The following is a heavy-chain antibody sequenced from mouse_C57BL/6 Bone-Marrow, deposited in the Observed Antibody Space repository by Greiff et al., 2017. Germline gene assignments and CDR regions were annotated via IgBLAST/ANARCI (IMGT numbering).Heavy chain of an antibody. CDR2: IRNKANGYTT. D-gene: IGHD1-1*01. CDR1: GFTFTDYY. V-gene: IGHV7-3*01. Sequence: EVKVVDSGGGLVQPGGSLSLSCAASGFTFTDYYMSWVRQPPGKALEWLGFIRNKANGYTTEYSASVKGRFTISRDNSQSILYLQMNALRAEDSATYYCARGGGSSPYAMDYWGQGTSVTVSS. J-gene: IGHJ4*01. CDR3: ARGGGSSPYAMDY.